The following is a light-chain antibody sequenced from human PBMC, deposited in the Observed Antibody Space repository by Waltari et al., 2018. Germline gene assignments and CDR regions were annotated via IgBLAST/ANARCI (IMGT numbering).Light chain of an antibody. Sequence: QSVLTQPPSVSGAPGQRVTISCTGSSSNIGAGSDVHLYQQLPGTAPKLLIYGNSNRPSGVPDRFSGSKSGTSASRAITGLQAEDEADYYCQSYDSSLSGVVFGGGTKLTVL. J-gene: IGLJ2*01. CDR2: GNS. CDR1: SSNIGAGSD. V-gene: IGLV1-40*01. CDR3: QSYDSSLSGVV.